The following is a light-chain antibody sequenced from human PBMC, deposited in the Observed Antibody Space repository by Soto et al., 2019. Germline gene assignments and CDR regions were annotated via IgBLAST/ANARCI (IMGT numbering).Light chain of an antibody. J-gene: IGKJ2*01. Sequence: ESMLTQSQGTLSLSPGERATISCRARQSVDSRFLTWYQQKPGQTPRLLIYGASIRATGIPDRFSGSGSGTDFTLIISSVEPEDSAVYYCLQFGTSPPAFTFGQGTKLEI. CDR2: GAS. CDR1: QSVDSRF. CDR3: LQFGTSPPAFT. V-gene: IGKV3-20*01.